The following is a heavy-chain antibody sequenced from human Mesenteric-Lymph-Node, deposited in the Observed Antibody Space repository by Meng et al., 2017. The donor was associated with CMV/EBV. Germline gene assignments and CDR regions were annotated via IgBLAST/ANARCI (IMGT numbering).Heavy chain of an antibody. Sequence: GSLRLSCTVSGGSVSSYYWSWIRQPPGKGLEWIAYIYYSGITNYNPSLKSRVTISVDMSQNQCSLNLNSVTAAGTAVYYCARESFGAFDIWGQGTLVTVSS. D-gene: IGHD3-16*01. CDR1: GGSVSSYY. V-gene: IGHV4-59*02. CDR2: IYYSGIT. J-gene: IGHJ3*02. CDR3: ARESFGAFDI.